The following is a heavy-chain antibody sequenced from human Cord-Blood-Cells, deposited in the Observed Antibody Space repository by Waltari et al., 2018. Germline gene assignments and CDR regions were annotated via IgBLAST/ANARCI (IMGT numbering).Heavy chain of an antibody. CDR2: ISSSSSYI. D-gene: IGHD6-13*01. Sequence: VESGGGLVKPGGSLRLSCAASGFTFSSYSMNWVRQAPGKGLEWVSSISSSSSYIYYADSVKGRFTISRDNAKNSLYLQMNSLRAEDTAVYYCARDLAYSSSWRDYYYYGMDVWGQGTTVTVSS. CDR3: ARDLAYSSSWRDYYYYGMDV. CDR1: GFTFSSYS. J-gene: IGHJ6*02. V-gene: IGHV3-21*01.